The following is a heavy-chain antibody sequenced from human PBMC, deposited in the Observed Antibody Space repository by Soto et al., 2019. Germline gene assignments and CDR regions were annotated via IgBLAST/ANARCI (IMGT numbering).Heavy chain of an antibody. CDR3: AKGASHAPFEK. CDR1: GFAFNDFA. Sequence: GGSLRLSCAASGFAFNDFAMNWVRQAPGKRPEWLSTISGSGDKTFHSDSVRGRFNISRDNSNNKMFLQMNSLRAEDTAIYYCAKGASHAPFEKWGRGTLVTVSS. J-gene: IGHJ4*02. CDR2: ISGSGDKT. V-gene: IGHV3-23*01.